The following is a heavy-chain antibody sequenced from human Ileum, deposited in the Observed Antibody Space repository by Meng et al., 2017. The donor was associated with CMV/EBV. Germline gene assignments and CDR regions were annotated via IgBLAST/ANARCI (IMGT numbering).Heavy chain of an antibody. CDR3: AREGSAVH. CDR2: IYTSGST. J-gene: IGHJ4*02. CDR1: GTSITGYY. Sequence: QGPLQGSGPGLVKPSETLSLTCTVSGTSITGYYWSWIRQSAAKGLEWIGRIYTSGSTNYNPSLHSRVSMSIDTSKNQFSLKLRSVTAADTAVYYCAREGSAVHWGQGTLVTVSS. D-gene: IGHD6-13*01. V-gene: IGHV4-4*07.